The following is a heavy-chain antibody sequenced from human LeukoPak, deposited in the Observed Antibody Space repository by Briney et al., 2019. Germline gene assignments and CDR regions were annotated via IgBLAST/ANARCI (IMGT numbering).Heavy chain of an antibody. CDR1: GFTFSDYY. CDR2: ISNSGSTK. D-gene: IGHD4-17*01. J-gene: IGHJ6*02. CDR3: ARDLVDYGDSPPGMDV. V-gene: IGHV3-11*04. Sequence: PGGSLRLSRAASGFTFSDYYMSWIRQAPGKGLEWVSYISNSGSTKHYADSVKGRFTISRDNAKSSLFLQMNSLRAEDTAVYYCARDLVDYGDSPPGMDVWGQGTAVTVSS.